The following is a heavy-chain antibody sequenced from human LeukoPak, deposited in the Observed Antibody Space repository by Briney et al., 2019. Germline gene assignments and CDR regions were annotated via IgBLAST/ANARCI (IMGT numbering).Heavy chain of an antibody. D-gene: IGHD3-3*01. CDR2: ISGTGDST. Sequence: SGGSLRLSCAASGFTFSSYAMSWVRQAPGKGLEWVSAISGTGDSTYYADSVKGRFTISRDNSKNTLYLQMNSLRAEDTAVYYCAKPDDSRKLRPFDYWGQGTLVTVSS. CDR1: GFTFSSYA. CDR3: AKPDDSRKLRPFDY. J-gene: IGHJ4*02. V-gene: IGHV3-23*01.